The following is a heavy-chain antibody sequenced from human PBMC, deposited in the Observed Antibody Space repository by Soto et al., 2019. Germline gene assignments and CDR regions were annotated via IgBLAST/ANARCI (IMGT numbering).Heavy chain of an antibody. CDR2: ISWNSGSI. D-gene: IGHD6-19*01. V-gene: IGHV3-9*01. CDR1: GFTFDDYA. CDR3: AKQWLGVKTFDY. J-gene: IGHJ4*02. Sequence: GGSLRLSCAASGFTFDDYAMHWVRQAPGKGLEWVSGISWNSGSIGYADSVKGRFTISRDNAKNSLYLQMNSLRAEDTALYYCAKQWLGVKTFDYWGQGTLVTVSS.